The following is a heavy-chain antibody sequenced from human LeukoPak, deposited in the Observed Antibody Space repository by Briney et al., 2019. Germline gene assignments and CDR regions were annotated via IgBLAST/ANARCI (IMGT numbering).Heavy chain of an antibody. CDR3: AKDTYSSSWYQTY. J-gene: IGHJ4*02. D-gene: IGHD6-13*01. CDR2: ISGSGGTT. Sequence: GGSLRLSCAASGFTFSSYAMSWVRQAPGKGLEWVSAISGSGGTTYYADSVQGRFTISRDNSQSTLYLQMNSLRADDTAVYYCAKDTYSSSWYQTYWGQGTLVTVSS. CDR1: GFTFSSYA. V-gene: IGHV3-23*01.